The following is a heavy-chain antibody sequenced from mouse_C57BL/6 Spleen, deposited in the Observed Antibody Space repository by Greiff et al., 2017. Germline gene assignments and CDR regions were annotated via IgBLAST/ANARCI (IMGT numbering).Heavy chain of an antibody. CDR3: ARNLDY. V-gene: IGHV5-6*02. J-gene: IGHJ2*01. Sequence: DVKLVESGGDLVKPGGSLKLSCAASGFTFSSYGMSWVRQTPDKRLEWVATISSGGSYTYYPDSVKGRFTISRDNAKNTLYLQMSSLKSEDTAMYDCARNLDYWGQGTTLTVSS. CDR1: GFTFSSYG. CDR2: ISSGGSYT.